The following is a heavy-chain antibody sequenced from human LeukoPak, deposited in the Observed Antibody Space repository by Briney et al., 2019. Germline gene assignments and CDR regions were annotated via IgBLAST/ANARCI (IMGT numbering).Heavy chain of an antibody. CDR3: ARASHDYGDYSHFDY. CDR1: GYTFTRYY. Sequence: ASVKVSCKASGYTFTRYYMHWVRQAPGQGLEWMGIINPSDGSAGYAQKFQGRVTMTRDMSTSTVYMDLSSLTSEDTAVYYCARASHDYGDYSHFDYWGQGTLVTVSS. J-gene: IGHJ4*02. D-gene: IGHD4-17*01. CDR2: INPSDGSA. V-gene: IGHV1-46*01.